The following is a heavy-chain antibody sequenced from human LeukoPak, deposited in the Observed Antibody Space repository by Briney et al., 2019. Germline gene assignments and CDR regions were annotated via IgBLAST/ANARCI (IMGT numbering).Heavy chain of an antibody. J-gene: IGHJ4*02. V-gene: IGHV3-23*01. D-gene: IGHD6-19*01. CDR3: AKTTVGYSSGRYPGWPADC. CDR2: ICGSGGCT. Sequence: GGSLRLSCAASGFTFNTYAIYWVRQAPGKGLEWVSGICGSGGCTYYADSVKGRFIISRDNSKNTVYLHMDSLTADDTAVYYCAKTTVGYSSGRYPGWPADCWGQGTLVTVSP. CDR1: GFTFNTYA.